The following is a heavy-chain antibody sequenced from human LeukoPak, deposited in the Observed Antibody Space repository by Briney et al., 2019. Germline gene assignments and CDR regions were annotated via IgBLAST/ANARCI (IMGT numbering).Heavy chain of an antibody. CDR3: ARVPSRPDRDQTGDPSDY. V-gene: IGHV4-39*07. J-gene: IGHJ4*02. Sequence: SETLSLTCTVSGGSISSSSYYWGWIRQPPGKGLEWIGSIYYSGSTYYNPSLKSRVTISVDTSKNQFSLKLSSVTAADTAVYYCARVPSRPDRDQTGDPSDYWGQGTLVTVSS. CDR2: IYYSGST. CDR1: GGSISSSSYY. D-gene: IGHD7-27*01.